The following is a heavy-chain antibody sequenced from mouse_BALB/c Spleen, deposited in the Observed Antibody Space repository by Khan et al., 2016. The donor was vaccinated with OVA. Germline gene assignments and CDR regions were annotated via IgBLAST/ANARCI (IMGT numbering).Heavy chain of an antibody. J-gene: IGHJ3*01. Sequence: EVELVESGGGLVKPGGSLTLSCAASGFTFSDYYMYWVRQTPEKRLEWVATIRDGGSYTYYPDSVKGRFTISRDDAKNNLYLQMSSLKSEDTAMYYCARGYYGNPFAYWGQGTLVTVSA. V-gene: IGHV5-4*02. CDR2: IRDGGSYT. CDR3: ARGYYGNPFAY. D-gene: IGHD2-1*01. CDR1: GFTFSDYY.